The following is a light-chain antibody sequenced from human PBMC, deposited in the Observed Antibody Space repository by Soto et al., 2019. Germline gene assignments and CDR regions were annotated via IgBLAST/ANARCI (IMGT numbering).Light chain of an antibody. CDR2: GNN. V-gene: IGLV1-40*01. J-gene: IGLJ1*01. CDR3: QSYDSSLSGYV. CDR1: SAHIGAAYN. Sequence: QSVLTQAPAVSAGAGQRVAISCTGSSAHIGAAYNVYWYQQLPGTAPKLLIYGNNNRPSGVPARFSCSKSCTSASLAIAGLQAEDEGDYYCQSYDSSLSGYVFGTGTKVTVL.